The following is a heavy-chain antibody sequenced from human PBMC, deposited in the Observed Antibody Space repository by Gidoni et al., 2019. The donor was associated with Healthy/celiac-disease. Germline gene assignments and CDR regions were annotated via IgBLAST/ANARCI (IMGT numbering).Heavy chain of an antibody. Sequence: GGSLRPSCAASGFTFRSYAMSWVRKAPGKGLEWVSAISGSGGSTYYADSVKGRFTISRDNSKNTLYLQMNSLRAEDTAVYYCANDLHGGYGGYVFDYWGQGTLVTVSS. J-gene: IGHJ4*02. CDR3: ANDLHGGYGGYVFDY. CDR1: GFTFRSYA. D-gene: IGHD5-12*01. CDR2: ISGSGGST. V-gene: IGHV3-23*01.